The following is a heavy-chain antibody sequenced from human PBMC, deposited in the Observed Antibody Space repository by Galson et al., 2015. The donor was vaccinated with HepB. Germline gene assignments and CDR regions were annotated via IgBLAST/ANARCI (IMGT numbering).Heavy chain of an antibody. D-gene: IGHD6-13*01. V-gene: IGHV3-23*01. Sequence: LRLSCAASGFTFSSYAMSWVRQAPGKGLEWVSAISGSGGSTYYADSVKGRFTISRDNSKNTLYLQMNSLRAEDTAVYYCAKVLWGGQLVLIGAPQFDYWGQGTLVTVSS. CDR1: GFTFSSYA. CDR3: AKVLWGGQLVLIGAPQFDY. CDR2: ISGSGGST. J-gene: IGHJ4*02.